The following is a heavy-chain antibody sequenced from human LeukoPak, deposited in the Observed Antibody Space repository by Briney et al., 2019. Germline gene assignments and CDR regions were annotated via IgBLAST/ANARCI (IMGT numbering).Heavy chain of an antibody. Sequence: SQTLSLTCAVSGGSISSGGYPWSWIRQPPGKGLEWIGYIYHSGSTYYNPSLKSRVTISVDRSKNQFSLKLSSVTAADTAVYYCARGVYSSSWYDYWGQGTLVTVSS. D-gene: IGHD6-13*01. J-gene: IGHJ4*02. CDR3: ARGVYSSSWYDY. V-gene: IGHV4-30-2*01. CDR2: IYHSGST. CDR1: GGSISSGGYP.